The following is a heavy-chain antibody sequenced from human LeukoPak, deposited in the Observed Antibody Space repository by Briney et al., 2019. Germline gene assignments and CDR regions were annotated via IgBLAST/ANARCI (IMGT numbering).Heavy chain of an antibody. CDR2: IYPGDSDT. CDR1: GYSFTSCW. V-gene: IGHV5-51*01. Sequence: GGSLKISCKGSGYSFTSCWIGWVRQMPGKGLEWMGIIYPGDSDTRYSPSFQGQVTISADKSISTAYLQWSSLKASDTAMYYCARRPRRGVITQYYFDYWGQGTLVTVSS. J-gene: IGHJ4*02. CDR3: ARRPRRGVITQYYFDY. D-gene: IGHD3-10*01.